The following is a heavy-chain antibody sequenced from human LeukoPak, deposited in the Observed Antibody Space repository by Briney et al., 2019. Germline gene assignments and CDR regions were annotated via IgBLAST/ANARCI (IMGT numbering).Heavy chain of an antibody. CDR3: AKMMKGFWSGYLNWFDP. Sequence: GGSLRLSCAASGFTFSSYAMSWVRQAPGKGLEWVSAISGSGGSTYYADSVKGRFTISRDNSKNTLYLQMNSLRAEDTAVYYCAKMMKGFWSGYLNWFDPWGQGTLVTVSS. V-gene: IGHV3-23*01. CDR1: GFTFSSYA. J-gene: IGHJ5*02. CDR2: ISGSGGST. D-gene: IGHD3-3*01.